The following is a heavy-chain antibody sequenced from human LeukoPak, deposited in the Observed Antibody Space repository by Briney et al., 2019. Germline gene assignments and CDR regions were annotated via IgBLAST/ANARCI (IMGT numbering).Heavy chain of an antibody. V-gene: IGHV4-59*01. CDR2: IYYRGST. Sequence: SETLSLTCTVSGGSMSSYYWSWIRRPPGKGLEWIGSIYYRGSTNYNPSLKSRVTISVDTSKNQFSLRLSSVTAADTAVYYCARDHRGYSYGLFDNWGQGTLVTVSS. CDR3: ARDHRGYSYGLFDN. D-gene: IGHD5-18*01. J-gene: IGHJ4*02. CDR1: GGSMSSYY.